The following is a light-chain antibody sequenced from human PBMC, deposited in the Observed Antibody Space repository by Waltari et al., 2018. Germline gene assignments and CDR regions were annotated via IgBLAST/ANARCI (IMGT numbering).Light chain of an antibody. J-gene: IGLJ2*01. CDR1: SSNTGSNT. Sequence: QSVLTQPPSASGTPGQRVTISCSGSSSNTGSNTVNWYQQPPGTAPKLLIYSNKQRPSGVPDRFSASRFGTSASLAISGLQSEDEADYYCAAWDDSLNGVVFGGGTKLTVL. V-gene: IGLV1-44*01. CDR2: SNK. CDR3: AAWDDSLNGVV.